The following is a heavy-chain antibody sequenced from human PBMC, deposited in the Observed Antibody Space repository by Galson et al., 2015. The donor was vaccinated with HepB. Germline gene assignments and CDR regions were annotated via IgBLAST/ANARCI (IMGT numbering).Heavy chain of an antibody. V-gene: IGHV1-18*01. CDR1: GYPFTYYG. J-gene: IGHJ4*01. D-gene: IGHD6-19*01. CDR2: ITPYSGNT. CDR3: AKVFPEKTDGGYRQALDYFDS. Sequence: SVRVSCEASGYPFTYYGITWVRQAPGQGLEWMAWITPYSGNTNSAHNLKGRVTITRDTSKNAVFLQMNSLRTDDTAIYFCAKVFPEKTDGGYRQALDYFDSWGHGTRVTVSS.